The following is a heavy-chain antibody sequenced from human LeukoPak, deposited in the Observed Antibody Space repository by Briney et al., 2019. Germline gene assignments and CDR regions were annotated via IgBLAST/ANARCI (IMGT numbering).Heavy chain of an antibody. J-gene: IGHJ4*02. CDR2: IYNGGTT. D-gene: IGHD2-21*02. V-gene: IGHV3-53*01. Sequence: GGSLRLSCAASGFTVSINYMSCVRQAPGKGLEWVSIIYNGGTTNYADSVKGRFTISRDNPKNTLHLQMNSLRVDDTAVYYCARGGCDGGWFHDYWGQGTLVTVSS. CDR1: GFTVSINY. CDR3: ARGGCDGGWFHDY.